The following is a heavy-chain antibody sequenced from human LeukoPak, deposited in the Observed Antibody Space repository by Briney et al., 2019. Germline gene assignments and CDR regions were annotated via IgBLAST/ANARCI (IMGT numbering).Heavy chain of an antibody. CDR1: GFTFSNYG. V-gene: IGHV3-30*18. Sequence: GGSLRLSCAASGFTFSNYGMHWVRQAPGKGLEWVAVISYDGSNKYYADSVKGRFTISRDNSKNTLYLQMNSLRAEDTAVYYCAKGDTMIVVVILDYWGQGTLVTVSS. D-gene: IGHD3-22*01. CDR3: AKGDTMIVVVILDY. CDR2: ISYDGSNK. J-gene: IGHJ4*02.